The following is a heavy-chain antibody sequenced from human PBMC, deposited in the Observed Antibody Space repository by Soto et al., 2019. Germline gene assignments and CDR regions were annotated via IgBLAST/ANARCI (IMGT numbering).Heavy chain of an antibody. CDR1: GGTVSGDDLY. D-gene: IGHD3-22*01. V-gene: IGHV4-31*02. CDR2: VYHTGTT. J-gene: IGHJ6*02. CDR3: ARALVTDYNSRDYHYYFAMDV. Sequence: KSSETLSLTCVVSGGTVSGDDLYWSWIRHLPGKGLEWIANVYHTGTTYYNPSLTSRVSMSVYTSQHQFSLILASVTAADTAVYYCARALVTDYNSRDYHYYFAMDVWGQGTSVTVSS.